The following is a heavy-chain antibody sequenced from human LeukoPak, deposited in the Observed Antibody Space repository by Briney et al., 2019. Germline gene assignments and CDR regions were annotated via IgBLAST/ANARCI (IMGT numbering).Heavy chain of an antibody. Sequence: WETLSLTCTVSGGSISSSSYYWGWIRQPPGKGLEWIGNINYGGHTYYNPSVKSRVTLSVDVSKNQFSLNLTSVTAADTALYFCARTHFDSLGWFDPWGQGTQVIVSS. J-gene: IGHJ5*02. CDR3: ARTHFDSLGWFDP. CDR1: GGSISSSSYY. V-gene: IGHV4-39*07. CDR2: INYGGHT. D-gene: IGHD3-9*01.